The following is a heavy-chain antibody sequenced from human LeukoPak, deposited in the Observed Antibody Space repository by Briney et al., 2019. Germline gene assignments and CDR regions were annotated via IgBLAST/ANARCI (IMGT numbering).Heavy chain of an antibody. CDR3: ARGTTLVTNYFDY. D-gene: IGHD5-18*01. CDR1: GGTFSSYA. Sequence: ASVKVSCKASGGTFSSYAISWVRQAPGQGLEWMGGIIPIFGTANYAQKFQGRVTITADESASTAYMELSSLRSEDTAVYYCARGTTLVTNYFDYWGQGTLVTVSS. CDR2: IIPIFGTA. V-gene: IGHV1-69*13. J-gene: IGHJ4*02.